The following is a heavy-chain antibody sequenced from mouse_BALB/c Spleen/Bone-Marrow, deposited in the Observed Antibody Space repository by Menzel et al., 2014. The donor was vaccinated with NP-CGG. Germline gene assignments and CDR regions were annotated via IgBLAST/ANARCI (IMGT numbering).Heavy chain of an antibody. CDR1: GFTFSSYG. CDR3: ARVWCFDY. J-gene: IGHJ2*03. Sequence: EVMLVESGGGLVQPGGSLKLSCAASGFTFSSYGMSWVRRTPDKRLELVATINSNGGSTYYPDSVKGRFTISRDNARNTLYLQMSSLKSEDTAMYYCARVWCFDYWGQGTSLTVSS. V-gene: IGHV5-6-3*01. D-gene: IGHD1-1*02. CDR2: INSNGGST.